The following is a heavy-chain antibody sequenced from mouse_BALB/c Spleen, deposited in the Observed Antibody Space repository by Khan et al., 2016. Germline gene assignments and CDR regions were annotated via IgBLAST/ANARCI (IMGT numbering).Heavy chain of an antibody. Sequence: EVQLQESGPGLVKPSQSLSLTCTVTGYSITSDYAWNWIRQFPGNKLEWMGYIRYSGSTTSNPSLKSRISIPRDTSKNQFFLQLYSVTTDDTATYYCTRSPTATRYFDVWGAGTTVTVSS. CDR1: GYSITSDYA. CDR3: TRSPTATRYFDV. CDR2: IRYSGST. J-gene: IGHJ1*01. V-gene: IGHV3-2*02. D-gene: IGHD1-2*01.